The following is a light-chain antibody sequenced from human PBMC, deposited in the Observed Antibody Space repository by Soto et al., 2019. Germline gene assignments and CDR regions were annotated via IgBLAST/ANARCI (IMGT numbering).Light chain of an antibody. CDR3: QQYGSSPPLT. CDR2: GAS. J-gene: IGKJ4*01. V-gene: IGKV3-20*01. Sequence: EIVLTQSPGTLSLSPGERATLSCRASQSVSSCYLAWYQQKPGQATRLLIYGASSRATGIPDRFSGSGSGTDFTLTIRRLEPEDFAVYYCQQYGSSPPLTFGGGTKVEIK. CDR1: QSVSSCY.